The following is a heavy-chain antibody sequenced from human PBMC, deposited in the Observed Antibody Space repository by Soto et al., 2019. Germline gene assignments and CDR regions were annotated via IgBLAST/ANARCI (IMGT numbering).Heavy chain of an antibody. V-gene: IGHV4-59*01. CDR1: GGSISGYY. D-gene: IGHD2-21*02. CDR3: TRDGDGRMTTNPYYYYGMDV. CDR2: VYYSGGA. Sequence: SETLSLTCTVSGGSISGYYWSWIRQPPGKGLEWIGNVYYSGGAKYNPYVKRRVSISVDTSKNHFSLNLSSVTAADTAVYYCTRDGDGRMTTNPYYYYGMDVWGPGITVTVSS. J-gene: IGHJ6*02.